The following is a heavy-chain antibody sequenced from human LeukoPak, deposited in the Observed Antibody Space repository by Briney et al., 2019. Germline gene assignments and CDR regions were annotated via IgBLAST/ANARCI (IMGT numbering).Heavy chain of an antibody. CDR1: GFIFSNYA. D-gene: IGHD3-10*01. CDR2: ISYDGTYK. CDR3: AKDIGSYYDY. Sequence: GRSLRLSCAASGFIFSNYAIHWVRQAPGKGLEWLAVISYDGTYKYYADSVKGRFTISRDNSKNTLYLEMNSLRAEDTAVYYCAKDIGSYYDYWGQGILVTVSS. J-gene: IGHJ4*02. V-gene: IGHV3-30*04.